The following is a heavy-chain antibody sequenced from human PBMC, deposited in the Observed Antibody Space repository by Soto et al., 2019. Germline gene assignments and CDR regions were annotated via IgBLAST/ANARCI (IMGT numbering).Heavy chain of an antibody. J-gene: IGHJ1*01. D-gene: IGHD6-13*01. Sequence: GASVKVSCKASGYTFTSYYMHWVRQAPGQGLEWMGIINPSGGSTSYAQKFQGRVTMTRDTSTSTVYMELSSLRSEDTAVYYCARDQALAAADPEYFQHWGQGTLVTVSS. CDR2: INPSGGST. CDR1: GYTFTSYY. V-gene: IGHV1-46*01. CDR3: ARDQALAAADPEYFQH.